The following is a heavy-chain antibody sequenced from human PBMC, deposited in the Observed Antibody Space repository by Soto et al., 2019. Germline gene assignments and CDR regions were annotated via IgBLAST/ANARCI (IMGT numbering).Heavy chain of an antibody. Sequence: PGESLKISCKGSGYSFTSYWISWVRQMPGKGLEWMGRIDPSDSYTNYSPSFQGHVTISADKSISTAYLQWSSLKASDTAMNYCARHEEGYYYGSGSRNYGMDVWGQGTTVTVSS. D-gene: IGHD3-10*01. CDR3: ARHEEGYYYGSGSRNYGMDV. CDR1: GYSFTSYW. J-gene: IGHJ6*02. V-gene: IGHV5-10-1*01. CDR2: IDPSDSYT.